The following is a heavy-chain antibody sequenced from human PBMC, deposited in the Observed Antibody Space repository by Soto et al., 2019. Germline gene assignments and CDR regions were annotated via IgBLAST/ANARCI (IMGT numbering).Heavy chain of an antibody. V-gene: IGHV4-28*01. Sequence: QVQLQESGPGLVKPSDTLSLTCAVSGYSITNVNWWAWIRQPPGKGLEWIGYIFHSGTTHYNPSLKLRVTSSLDTSNNQFTMKVDSLTAADTAVYSCARSPYADALDIWGQGTTGIVSS. J-gene: IGHJ3*02. CDR3: ARSPYADALDI. CDR1: GYSITNVNW. CDR2: IFHSGTT. D-gene: IGHD2-2*01.